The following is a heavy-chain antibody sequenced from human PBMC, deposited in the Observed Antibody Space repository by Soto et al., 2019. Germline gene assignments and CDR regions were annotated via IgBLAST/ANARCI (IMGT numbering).Heavy chain of an antibody. CDR1: GGSISSGGYY. J-gene: IGHJ5*02. V-gene: IGHV4-31*03. CDR2: IYYSGST. Sequence: SETLSLTCTVSGGSISSGGYYWSWIRQHPGKGLEWIGYIYYSGSTYYNPSLKSRVTISVDTSKNQFSLKLSSVTAADTAVYYCARESRRPGNWFDPWGQGTLVTVSS. CDR3: ARESRRPGNWFDP.